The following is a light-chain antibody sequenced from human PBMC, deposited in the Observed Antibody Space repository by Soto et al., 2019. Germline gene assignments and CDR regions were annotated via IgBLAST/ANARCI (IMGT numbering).Light chain of an antibody. CDR3: QHYGKSMYT. Sequence: EIVLTQSPGTLSLSPGERATLSCRASQSVTSTYLAWYQQKPGQGPRLLIYGASSRATGIPDRFSGSGSGTDFTLTVSRLEPEDCAVYYCQHYGKSMYTFGQGTKLEIK. J-gene: IGKJ2*01. V-gene: IGKV3-20*01. CDR2: GAS. CDR1: QSVTSTY.